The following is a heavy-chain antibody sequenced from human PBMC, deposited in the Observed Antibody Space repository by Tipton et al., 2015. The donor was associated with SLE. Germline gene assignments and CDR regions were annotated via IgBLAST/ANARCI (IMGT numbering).Heavy chain of an antibody. CDR2: IYYSGST. D-gene: IGHD3-16*01. V-gene: IGHV4-59*01. Sequence: TLSLTCTVSGGSISSYYWSWIRQPPGKGLEWIGYIYYSGSTTYNPSLKSRVSISVDTSKNQFSLKLNSVTAADTAVYYCARGGGLDAFDLWGQGTMVTVSS. CDR1: GGSISSYY. J-gene: IGHJ3*01. CDR3: ARGGGLDAFDL.